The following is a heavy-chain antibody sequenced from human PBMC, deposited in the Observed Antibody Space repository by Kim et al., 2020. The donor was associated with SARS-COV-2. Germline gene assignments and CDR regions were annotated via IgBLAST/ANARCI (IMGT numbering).Heavy chain of an antibody. CDR3: ARDFTFGGVIAYFDD. CDR1: GFTFHNYG. CDR2: ISYDGSKK. V-gene: IGHV3-33*05. Sequence: GGSLRLSCEASGFTFHNYGIHWVRQAPGKGLEWVAVISYDGSKKYYADSVKGRFTISRDNSKSTLYLQMNSLRAEDTAVYSCARDFTFGGVIAYFDDWGQGTLVTVSS. J-gene: IGHJ4*02. D-gene: IGHD3-16*02.